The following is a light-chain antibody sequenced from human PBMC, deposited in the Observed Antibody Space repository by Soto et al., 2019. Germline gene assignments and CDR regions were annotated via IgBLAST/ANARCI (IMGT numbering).Light chain of an antibody. CDR2: DAS. CDR3: QQYGDSPIT. J-gene: IGKJ5*01. Sequence: EIVLTQSPGTLSLSPGERATLSCRATQSTSTYLAWYQQKRGQAPRLLIYDASSRATGIPDRFSGSGSGTDFTLTISRLEPEDFAVYYCQQYGDSPITFGQGTRLEIK. CDR1: QSTSTY. V-gene: IGKV3-20*01.